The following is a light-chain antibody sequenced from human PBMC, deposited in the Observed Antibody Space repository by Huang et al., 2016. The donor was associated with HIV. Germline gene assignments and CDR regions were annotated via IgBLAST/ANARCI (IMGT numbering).Light chain of an antibody. CDR3: QQYNNRYT. V-gene: IGKV3-15*01. J-gene: IGKJ2*01. CDR1: QSNSSN. Sequence: IVMTQSPATLSVSPGERATLSCRASQSNSSNLARDQQKPGQAPRLLIYCASTRATGIPARFSGSGSGTEFTLTISSLQSEDFAVYYCQQYNNRYTFGQGTKLEIK. CDR2: CAS.